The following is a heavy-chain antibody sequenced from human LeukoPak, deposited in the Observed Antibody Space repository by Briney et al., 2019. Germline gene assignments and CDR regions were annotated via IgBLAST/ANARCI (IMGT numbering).Heavy chain of an antibody. D-gene: IGHD2-2*01. CDR2: LGRCGENR. J-gene: IGHJ6*02. CDR3: VKDRPCETCMPMDA. Sequence: GESLRLSCAASGFTFTDYSMRWVRQAPGKGVEWVSGLGRCGENRYYATSVRGRFSISRDNSKDTVYLQMNSLRAEDTAIYYCVKDRPCETCMPMDAWGQGTTVTVSS. V-gene: IGHV3-23*01. CDR1: GFTFTDYS.